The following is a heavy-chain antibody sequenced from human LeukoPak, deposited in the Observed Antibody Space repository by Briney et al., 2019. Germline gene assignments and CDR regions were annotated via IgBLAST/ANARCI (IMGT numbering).Heavy chain of an antibody. V-gene: IGHV3-48*01. J-gene: IGHJ4*02. CDR1: GFTFSSYS. CDR3: ARVGKIVATIADLDY. CDR2: ISSSSTI. D-gene: IGHD5-12*01. Sequence: GGSLRLSCAASGFTFSSYSMNWVRQAPGKGLEWVSYISSSSTIYYADSVKGRFTISRDNAKNSLYLQMNSLRAEDTAVYYCARVGKIVATIADLDYWGQGTLVTVSS.